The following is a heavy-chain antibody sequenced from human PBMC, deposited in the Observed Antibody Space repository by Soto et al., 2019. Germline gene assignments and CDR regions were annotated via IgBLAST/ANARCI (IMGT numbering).Heavy chain of an antibody. CDR2: IIPIFGTA. J-gene: IGHJ5*02. D-gene: IGHD3-3*01. V-gene: IGHV1-69*13. CDR1: GGTFSSYA. CDR3: ARDHITIFGVVINWFDP. Sequence: SVKVSCKASGGTFSSYAISWVRQAPGQGLEWMGGIIPIFGTANYAQKFRGRVTITADESTSTAYMELSSLRSEDTAVYYCARDHITIFGVVINWFDPWGQGTLVTVSS.